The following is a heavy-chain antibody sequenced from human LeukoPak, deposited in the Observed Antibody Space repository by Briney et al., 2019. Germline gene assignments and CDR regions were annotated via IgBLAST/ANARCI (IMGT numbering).Heavy chain of an antibody. CDR2: ISWNSGSI. CDR3: AKDMGYGDYGSLGY. J-gene: IGHJ4*02. Sequence: GRSLRLSCAASGLTFDDYAMHWVRQAPGKGLEWVSGISWNSGSIGYADSVKGRFTISRDNAENSLYLQMNSLRAEDTALYYCAKDMGYGDYGSLGYWGQGTLVTVSS. D-gene: IGHD4-17*01. CDR1: GLTFDDYA. V-gene: IGHV3-9*01.